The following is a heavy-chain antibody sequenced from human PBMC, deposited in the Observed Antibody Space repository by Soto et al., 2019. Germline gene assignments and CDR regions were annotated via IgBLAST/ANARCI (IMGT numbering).Heavy chain of an antibody. Sequence: PGGSLRLSCAASGFTFSRYGMYWVRQAPGKGLEWVSSISSSSSSIYYADSVKGRFTISRDNAKNSLYLQMNGLGAEDTAVYSCSRDQTDRGSGVVWFAPWGQGTLVTVSS. J-gene: IGHJ5*02. D-gene: IGHD2-21*01. CDR2: ISSSSSSI. V-gene: IGHV3-21*01. CDR3: SRDQTDRGSGVVWFAP. CDR1: GFTFSRYG.